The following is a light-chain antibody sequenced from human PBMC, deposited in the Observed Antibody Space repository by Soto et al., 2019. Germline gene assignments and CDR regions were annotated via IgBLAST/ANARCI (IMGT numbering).Light chain of an antibody. V-gene: IGKV4-1*01. Sequence: DIVMTQSPDSLAVSLGERATNNCKSSQSVLYSSNNKNYVAWYQQKPGQPPKLLIYWASTRESGVPDRFSGSGSGTDFTLTISSLQAEDVAVYYCQQYYSTSYTFGQGTNLEIK. CDR2: WAS. CDR3: QQYYSTSYT. J-gene: IGKJ2*01. CDR1: QSVLYSSNNKNY.